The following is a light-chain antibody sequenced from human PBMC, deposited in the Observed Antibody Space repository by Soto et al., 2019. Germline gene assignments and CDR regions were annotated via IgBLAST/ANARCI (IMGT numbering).Light chain of an antibody. V-gene: IGKV3-20*01. Sequence: EIVLTQFPATLSLSPGERATLSCRASQSLHSNFLVWYQQKPAQAPRLLISSASRRATGIPDRFSGSRSGTDFTLNISRLDHEDFAVYYCHQSGSSPLTFGPGTKV. CDR1: QSLHSNF. J-gene: IGKJ3*01. CDR3: HQSGSSPLT. CDR2: SAS.